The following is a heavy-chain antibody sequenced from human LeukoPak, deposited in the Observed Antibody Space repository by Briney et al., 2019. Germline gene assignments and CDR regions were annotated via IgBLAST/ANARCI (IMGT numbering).Heavy chain of an antibody. V-gene: IGHV3-7*01. CDR2: IKEDGREK. CDR1: GFTFSNYW. D-gene: IGHD3-10*01. J-gene: IGHJ6*03. Sequence: GGSLRLSCAASGFTFSNYWMTWVRQAPGKGLEWVASIKEDGREKYSVDSVKGRLTISRDKAKDSLFLQMNSLRAEDTAVYFCARHKDQLLWFGELTFTYYMDVWGKGTTVTVSS. CDR3: ARHKDQLLWFGELTFTYYMDV.